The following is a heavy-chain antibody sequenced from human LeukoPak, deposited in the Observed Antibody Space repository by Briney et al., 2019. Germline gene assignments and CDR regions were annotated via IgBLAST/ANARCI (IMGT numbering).Heavy chain of an antibody. CDR1: GGTFSSYA. CDR3: ARGAAYCSSTSCYTYYFDY. V-gene: IGHV1-69*05. CDR2: IIPLFGTA. D-gene: IGHD2-2*02. J-gene: IGHJ4*02. Sequence: EASVKVSCKASGGTFSSYAINWVRQAPGQGLEWMGGIIPLFGTANYAQKFQGRVTITTDESTTTAYMELSSLRSEDTAVYYCARGAAYCSSTSCYTYYFDYWGQGTLVTVSS.